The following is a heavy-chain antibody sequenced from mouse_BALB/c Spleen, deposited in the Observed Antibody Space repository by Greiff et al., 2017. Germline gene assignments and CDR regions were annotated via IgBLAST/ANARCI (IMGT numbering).Heavy chain of an antibody. CDR3: ARHKRMTGYAMDY. CDR1: GFAFSSYD. CDR2: ISSGGGST. Sequence: EVQLVESGGGLVKPGGSLKLSCAASGFAFSSYDMSWVRQTPEKRLEWVAYISSGGGSTYYPDTVKGRFTISRDNAKNTLYLQMSSLKSEDTAMYYCARHKRMTGYAMDYWGQGTSVTVSS. V-gene: IGHV5-12-1*01. J-gene: IGHJ4*01.